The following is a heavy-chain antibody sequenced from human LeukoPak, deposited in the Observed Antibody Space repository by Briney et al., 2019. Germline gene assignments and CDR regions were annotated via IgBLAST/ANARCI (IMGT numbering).Heavy chain of an antibody. Sequence: GGSLRLSRAASGFTVSDNYMNWVRQAPGKGLEWVSVIYSGGGIYYADSVKGRFTISRDNSKNTVYLQMNSLRPEDTAVYYCAREGHSYGPFDYWGQGALVTVSS. CDR2: IYSGGGI. D-gene: IGHD5-18*01. CDR1: GFTVSDNY. J-gene: IGHJ4*02. V-gene: IGHV3-66*02. CDR3: AREGHSYGPFDY.